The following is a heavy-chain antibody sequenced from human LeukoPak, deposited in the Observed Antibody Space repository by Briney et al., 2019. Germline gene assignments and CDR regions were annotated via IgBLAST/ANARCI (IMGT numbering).Heavy chain of an antibody. V-gene: IGHV3-11*01. CDR1: GFTFSDYY. D-gene: IGHD3-16*01. J-gene: IGHJ6*03. CDR3: AKGGGGRLIYYYYMDV. CDR2: ISSSGSTI. Sequence: GGSLRLSCAASGFTFSDYYMSWIRQAPGKGLEWVTYISSSGSTIYYADSVKGRFTISRDNAKNSLYLQMNSLRAEDMALYYCAKGGGGRLIYYYYMDVWGKGTTVTVSS.